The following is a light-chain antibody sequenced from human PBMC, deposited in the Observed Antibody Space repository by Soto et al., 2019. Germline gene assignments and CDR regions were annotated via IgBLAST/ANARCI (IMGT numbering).Light chain of an antibody. CDR3: SSYTSENTYV. CDR1: SSDVGGYNY. CDR2: EVN. V-gene: IGLV2-14*01. Sequence: QSALTQPASVSGSHGQSITISCTGTSSDVGGYNYVSWYQQHPGKAPKLIIYEVNNRPSGVSNRFSGSKSGSTASLTISGLQAEDEADYYCSSYTSENTYVFGTGPSSPS. J-gene: IGLJ1*01.